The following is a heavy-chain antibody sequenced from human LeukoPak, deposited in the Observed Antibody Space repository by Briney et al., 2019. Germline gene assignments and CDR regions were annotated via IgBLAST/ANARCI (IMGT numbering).Heavy chain of an antibody. CDR2: IIPIFGTA. J-gene: IGHJ4*02. D-gene: IGHD4-23*01. CDR1: GGTFSSYA. V-gene: IGHV1-69*05. Sequence: SVKVSCKASGGTFSSYAISWVRQAPGQGLEWMGGIIPIFGTANYAQKFQGRVTITTDESTSTAYMALSSLRSEDTAVYYCARFIGGNRRYFDCWGQGTLVTVSS. CDR3: ARFIGGNRRYFDC.